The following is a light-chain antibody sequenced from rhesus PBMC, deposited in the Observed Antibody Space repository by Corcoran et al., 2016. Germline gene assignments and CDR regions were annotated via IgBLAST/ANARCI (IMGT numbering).Light chain of an antibody. J-gene: IGKJ4*01. V-gene: IGKV3-53*02. CDR1: QSVITY. CDR2: GES. CDR3: QKYDTSPLT. Sequence: QVILTQSPVTLSLSPGERATLSCRASQSVITYFAWYQQKPGQPPKLLIYGESRRDTGIPDRFSGSGSGTVFILTISSLEPEDFAVYYCQKYDTSPLTFGGGTKVELK.